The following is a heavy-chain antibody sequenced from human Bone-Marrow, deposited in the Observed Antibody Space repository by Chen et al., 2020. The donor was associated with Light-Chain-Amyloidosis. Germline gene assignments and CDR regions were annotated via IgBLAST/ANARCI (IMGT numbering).Heavy chain of an antibody. D-gene: IGHD5-12*01. Sequence: EVQQEQPGPEVKKPGESLKNSCRGGGYTIPNYWIGWVRQMPGKGLEWMGVIYPDDSDARYSPSFEGQVTISADKSITTAYLQWRSLKASDTAMYYCARRRDGYNFDYWGQGTLVTVSS. CDR2: IYPDDSDA. J-gene: IGHJ4*02. CDR1: GYTIPNYW. V-gene: IGHV5-51*01. CDR3: ARRRDGYNFDY.